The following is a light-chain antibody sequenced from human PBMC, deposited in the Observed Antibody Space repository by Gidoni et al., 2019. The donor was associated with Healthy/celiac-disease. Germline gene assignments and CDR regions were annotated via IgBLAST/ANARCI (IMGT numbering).Light chain of an antibody. V-gene: IGKV1-39*01. CDR2: AEA. CDR3: QQSYSTPAFT. CDR1: QSISSY. Sequence: DIQMPQSPSSLSASVGARVTTPCRASQSISSYITWYQQKPGKAPKLLIDAEASLQSGVPSRFSGSGSGTDFTLTISSLQPEDFATDYCQQSYSTPAFTFGPGTKVDIK. J-gene: IGKJ3*01.